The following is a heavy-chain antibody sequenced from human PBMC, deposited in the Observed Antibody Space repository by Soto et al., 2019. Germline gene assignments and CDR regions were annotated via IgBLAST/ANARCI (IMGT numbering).Heavy chain of an antibody. Sequence: SGPTLVNPTQTLTLTCTFSGFSLSTSGVGVGWIRQPPGKALEWLALIYWDDDKRYSPSLKGRLTITKDTSKNQVVLTMTNMDPVDTATYYCAHSLIGYYYDSSGSNWFDPWGQGTLVTV. CDR3: AHSLIGYYYDSSGSNWFDP. J-gene: IGHJ5*02. CDR1: GFSLSTSGVG. V-gene: IGHV2-5*02. CDR2: IYWDDDK. D-gene: IGHD3-22*01.